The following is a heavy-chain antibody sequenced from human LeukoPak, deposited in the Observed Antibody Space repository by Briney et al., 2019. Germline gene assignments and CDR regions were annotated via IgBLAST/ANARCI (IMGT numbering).Heavy chain of an antibody. CDR2: IRYDGSSK. CDR1: GFTFRSYG. D-gene: IGHD3-22*01. CDR3: ARDLGQYYDTSDNWFDP. Sequence: GGSLRLSCAASGFTFRSYGMHWVRQAPDKGLEWVAFIRYDGSSKYYADSVKGRFTVSRDNSKNTLFLQMNSLRAEDTAVYYCARDLGQYYDTSDNWFDPWGQGTLVTVSS. V-gene: IGHV3-30*02. J-gene: IGHJ5*02.